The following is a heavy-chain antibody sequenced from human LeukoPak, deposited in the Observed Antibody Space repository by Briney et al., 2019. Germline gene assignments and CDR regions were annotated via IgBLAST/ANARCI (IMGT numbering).Heavy chain of an antibody. V-gene: IGHV3-74*03. J-gene: IGHJ1*01. CDR2: INGDGRII. D-gene: IGHD1-26*01. CDR3: VREVGAPGSFQH. Sequence: GGSLGLSCAASGFTFSSNWMHWVRHAPGEGLVWISRINGDGRIIEHAESVKGRFTISRNNADNTLHLQMNSLRAEDTAVYHCVREVGAPGSFQHWGQGAPVTVSS. CDR1: GFTFSSNW.